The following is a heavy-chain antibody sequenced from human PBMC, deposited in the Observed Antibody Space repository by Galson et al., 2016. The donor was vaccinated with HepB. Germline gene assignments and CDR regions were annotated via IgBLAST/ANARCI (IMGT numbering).Heavy chain of an antibody. D-gene: IGHD2-15*01. Sequence: SLRLSCAASGFTFSTYWMHWVRQAPGKGLEWVSYISSSSDIIYYADSVKGRFTISRDNAKNSLYLQMNSLRDGDTAVYYCARGTFCSGDSCYSPAFDMWGQGTMVTVSS. CDR2: ISSSSDII. CDR1: GFTFSTYW. CDR3: ARGTFCSGDSCYSPAFDM. V-gene: IGHV3-48*02. J-gene: IGHJ3*02.